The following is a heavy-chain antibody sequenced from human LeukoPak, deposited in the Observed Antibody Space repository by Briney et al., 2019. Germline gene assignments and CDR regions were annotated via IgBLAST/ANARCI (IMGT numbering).Heavy chain of an antibody. CDR1: GGSVSSGSYY. Sequence: PSETLSLTCTVSGGSVSSGSYYWSWIRQPPGKGLEWIGYIYYSGSTNYNPSLKSRVTISVDTSKNQFSLKLSSVTAADTAVYYCATSGSYRLVDYWGQGTLVTVSS. V-gene: IGHV4-61*01. J-gene: IGHJ4*02. D-gene: IGHD1-26*01. CDR2: IYYSGST. CDR3: ATSGSYRLVDY.